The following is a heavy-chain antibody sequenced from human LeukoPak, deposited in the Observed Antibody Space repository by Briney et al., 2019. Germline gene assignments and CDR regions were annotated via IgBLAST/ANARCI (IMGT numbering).Heavy chain of an antibody. J-gene: IGHJ4*02. Sequence: GGSLRLSCAASGFTFSSYSMNWVRQAPGKGLEWVSSISSSSSYIYYADSVKGRFTISRDNAKNSLYLQMNSLRVEDTAVYYCARAHNWKYGTFDYWGQGTLVTVSS. CDR2: ISSSSSYI. V-gene: IGHV3-21*01. CDR3: ARAHNWKYGTFDY. CDR1: GFTFSSYS. D-gene: IGHD1-7*01.